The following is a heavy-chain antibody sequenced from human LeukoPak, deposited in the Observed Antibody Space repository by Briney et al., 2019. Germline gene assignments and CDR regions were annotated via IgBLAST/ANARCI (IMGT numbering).Heavy chain of an antibody. D-gene: IGHD6-6*01. V-gene: IGHV3-23*01. CDR3: AKGEYSSSSEGFDY. CDR1: GFTFSSYA. J-gene: IGHJ4*02. Sequence: GGSLRLSCAASGFTFSSYAMNWVRQAPGKGLEWVSGISGSGGTTYYADSVRGRFTISRDNSKNTLYLQMNSLRAEDTAVYYCAKGEYSSSSEGFDYWGQGTLVTVSS. CDR2: ISGSGGTT.